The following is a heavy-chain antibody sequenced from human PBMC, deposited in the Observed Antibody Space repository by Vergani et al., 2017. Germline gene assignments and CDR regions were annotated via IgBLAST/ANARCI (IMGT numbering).Heavy chain of an antibody. J-gene: IGHJ4*02. V-gene: IGHV3-23*04. CDR2: ISGSGGST. Sequence: VQLVESGGGVVQPGRSLRLSCAASGFTFSSYAMSWVRQAPGKGLEWVSAISGSGGSTYYADSVKGRFTISRDNSKNTLYLQMNSLRAEDTAVYYCAKDSGYGDYAIHQYCDYWGQGTLVTVSS. D-gene: IGHD4-17*01. CDR1: GFTFSSYA. CDR3: AKDSGYGDYAIHQYCDY.